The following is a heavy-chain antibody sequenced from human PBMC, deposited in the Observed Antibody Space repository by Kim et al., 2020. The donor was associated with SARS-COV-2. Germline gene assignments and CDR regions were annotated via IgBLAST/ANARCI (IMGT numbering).Heavy chain of an antibody. CDR3: ARELYSVPFDF. J-gene: IGHJ4*02. D-gene: IGHD2-15*01. Sequence: GGSLRLSCAASGFNFNTYAMHWLRQVPGKGLEWVAVISYDGTTKYYADSAKGRFTISRDNSKNTFYLQMNSLRAEDTGLYYCARELYSVPFDFWGQGTPV. CDR2: ISYDGTTK. V-gene: IGHV3-30-3*01. CDR1: GFNFNTYA.